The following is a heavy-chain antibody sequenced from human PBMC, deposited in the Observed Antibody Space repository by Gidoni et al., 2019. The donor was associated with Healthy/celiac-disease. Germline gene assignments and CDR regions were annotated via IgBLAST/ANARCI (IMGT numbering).Heavy chain of an antibody. Sequence: QVQLQQWGAGLLKPSETLSLTCAVYGGSFSGYYWSWIRQPPGKGLEWIGEINHSGSTNYNPSLKSRVTISVDTSKNQFSLKLSSVTAADTAVYYCAREQYSGRFWAGFAPFDPWGQGTLVTVSS. CDR1: GGSFSGYY. D-gene: IGHD1-26*01. V-gene: IGHV4-34*01. J-gene: IGHJ5*02. CDR2: INHSGST. CDR3: AREQYSGRFWAGFAPFDP.